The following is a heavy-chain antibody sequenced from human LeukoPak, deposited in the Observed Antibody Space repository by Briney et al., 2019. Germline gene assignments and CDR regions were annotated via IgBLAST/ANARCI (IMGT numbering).Heavy chain of an antibody. CDR2: IYHSGTT. Sequence: PSQTLSLTCTVSGGSIYGGGYYWSWIRQPPGEGLEWIGYIYHSGTTYYNPSLKSRVTISIDRSKNQFSLKLSSVTAADTAVYYCARARDTTSGSNWFDPWGQGTLVTVSS. CDR1: GGSIYGGGYY. D-gene: IGHD1-26*01. V-gene: IGHV4-30-2*01. J-gene: IGHJ5*02. CDR3: ARARDTTSGSNWFDP.